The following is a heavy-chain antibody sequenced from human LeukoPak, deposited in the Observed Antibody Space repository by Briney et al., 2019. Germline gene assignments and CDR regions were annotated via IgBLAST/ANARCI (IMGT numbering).Heavy chain of an antibody. V-gene: IGHV3-53*01. CDR1: GFTFRNHY. CDR3: ARDGGGAFDY. CDR2: IYTGGTT. D-gene: IGHD3-16*01. Sequence: PGGSLRLSCAASGFTFRNHYMSWVRQAPGKGLECVSFIYTGGTTYYADSVKGRFTISRDNSKNTLYLQMNSLRAEDTAVYYCARDGGGAFDYWGQGTLVIVSS. J-gene: IGHJ4*02.